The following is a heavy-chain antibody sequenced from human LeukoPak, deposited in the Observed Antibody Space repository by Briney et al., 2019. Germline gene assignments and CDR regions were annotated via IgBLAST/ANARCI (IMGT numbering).Heavy chain of an antibody. CDR2: ISSSSSYI. CDR3: ASPRGSVTRSPYYYYGMDV. D-gene: IGHD4-17*01. J-gene: IGHJ6*02. V-gene: IGHV3-21*01. CDR1: GFTVSSNY. Sequence: GGSLRLSCAASGFTVSSNYMSWVRQAPGKGLEWVSSISSSSSYIYYADSVKGRFTISRDNAKNSLYLQMNSLRAEDTAVYYCASPRGSVTRSPYYYYGMDVWGQGTTVTVPS.